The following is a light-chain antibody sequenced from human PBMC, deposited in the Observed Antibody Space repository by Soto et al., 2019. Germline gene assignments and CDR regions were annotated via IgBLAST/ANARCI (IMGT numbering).Light chain of an antibody. V-gene: IGLV2-23*01. CDR2: EGN. Sequence: QSALTQSASVSGSPGQSITISCTGSGSAAGSYRLVSWYQCHPGKVPKLIIYEGNKRPSNISDRFSGSEPGNTASLTISGLQAEDEADYFCRSPAPSKTVVFGSGTKVTVL. J-gene: IGLJ1*01. CDR3: RSPAPSKTVV. CDR1: GSAAGSYRL.